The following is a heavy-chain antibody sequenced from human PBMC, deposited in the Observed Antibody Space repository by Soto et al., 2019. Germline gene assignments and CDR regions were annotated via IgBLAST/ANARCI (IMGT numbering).Heavy chain of an antibody. V-gene: IGHV3-48*03. Sequence: GGSLRLSCAASGFPFSGHEMNWFRQVPGKGLEWVSFISSGGGTTYYADSVKGRFTISRDNAKNSPRLQMNSLRAEDTAYYYCATRAWVGYWGQGTRVTVSS. CDR1: GFPFSGHE. CDR2: ISSGGGTT. CDR3: ATRAWVGY. D-gene: IGHD1-26*01. J-gene: IGHJ4*02.